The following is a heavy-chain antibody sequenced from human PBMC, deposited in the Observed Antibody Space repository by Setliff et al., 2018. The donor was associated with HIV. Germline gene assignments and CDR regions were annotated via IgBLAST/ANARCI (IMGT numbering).Heavy chain of an antibody. Sequence: SETLSLTCTVSGGSMTTHFWSWIRQPPGKGLEWIGHIYTGGNANYNPSLQSRVTISVDTSENQFSLMLGSMTAADTAVYYCARERLSRLGFDYWGQGTLVTVSS. J-gene: IGHJ4*02. CDR3: ARERLSRLGFDY. D-gene: IGHD1-1*01. CDR2: IYTGGNA. V-gene: IGHV4-4*08. CDR1: GGSMTTHF.